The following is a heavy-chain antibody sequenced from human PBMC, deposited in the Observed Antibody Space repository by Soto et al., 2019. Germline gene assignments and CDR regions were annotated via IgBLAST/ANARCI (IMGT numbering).Heavy chain of an antibody. D-gene: IGHD5-18*01. J-gene: IGHJ6*02. CDR1: GFTFGDYG. CDR3: TRVSGYSYGYSFGMDV. CDR2: IRSKGYGGTT. Sequence: PVGSLRLSCTASGFTFGDYGMSWVRQAPGKGLEWVGFIRSKGYGGTTEYAASVKGRFIISRDDSKSIAYLQMNSLKTEDTGVYYCTRVSGYSYGYSFGMDVWGQGTTVTVS. V-gene: IGHV3-49*04.